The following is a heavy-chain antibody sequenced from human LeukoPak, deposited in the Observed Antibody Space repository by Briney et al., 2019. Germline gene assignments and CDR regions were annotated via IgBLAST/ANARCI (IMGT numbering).Heavy chain of an antibody. V-gene: IGHV3-30*18. Sequence: GGSLRLSCAASGFTFSSYGMHWVRQAPGKGLEWVSVISYDGSNKYYADSVKGRFTISRDNSKNTLYLQMNSLRAEDTAVYYCAKDSDDIVVVVAATCPDYWGQGTLVTVSS. CDR3: AKDSDDIVVVVAATCPDY. CDR2: ISYDGSNK. CDR1: GFTFSSYG. D-gene: IGHD2-15*01. J-gene: IGHJ4*02.